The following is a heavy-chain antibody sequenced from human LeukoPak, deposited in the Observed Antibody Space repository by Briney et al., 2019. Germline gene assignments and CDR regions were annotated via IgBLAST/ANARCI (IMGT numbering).Heavy chain of an antibody. CDR1: GGSITDSTYY. D-gene: IGHD3-10*01. V-gene: IGHV4-39*01. Sequence: SETLSLTCTVSGGSITDSTYYWGWIRQSPGTGLEWIGSIYYSGDTDYRPSLKSRVTMSVDTSKNQFSLKLSSMTAADTAVYYCARRFGSWPDYFDYWGQGTLVTVSS. CDR2: IYYSGDT. J-gene: IGHJ4*02. CDR3: ARRFGSWPDYFDY.